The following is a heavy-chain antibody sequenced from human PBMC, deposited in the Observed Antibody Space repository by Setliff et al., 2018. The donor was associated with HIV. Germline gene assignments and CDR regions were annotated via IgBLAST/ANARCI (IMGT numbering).Heavy chain of an antibody. J-gene: IGHJ4*02. CDR3: ARGVPGICSGGTCYLEY. Sequence: GGSLRLSCATSGFIFDHYAMYWVRQRPGKGLEWVSLISWNGGETFYADSVKGRFSVSRDNSKNTVFLQMNSLRVEDTALYYCARGVPGICSGGTCYLEYWGQGALITVSS. CDR1: GFIFDHYA. D-gene: IGHD2-15*01. V-gene: IGHV3-43D*03. CDR2: ISWNGGET.